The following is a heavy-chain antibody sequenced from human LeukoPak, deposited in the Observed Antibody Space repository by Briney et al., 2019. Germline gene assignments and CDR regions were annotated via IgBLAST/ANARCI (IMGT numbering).Heavy chain of an antibody. V-gene: IGHV4-4*07. D-gene: IGHD6-13*01. J-gene: IGHJ2*01. Sequence: SETLSLTCTVSGGSISSYDWSWIRQPAGKGLEWIGRTYTSGSTNYNPSLKSRVTMSVDMSKNQFSLKLSSMIAADTAVYYCAGVSSSWYQDWYFDLWGRGTLVTVPS. CDR2: TYTSGST. CDR1: GGSISSYD. CDR3: AGVSSSWYQDWYFDL.